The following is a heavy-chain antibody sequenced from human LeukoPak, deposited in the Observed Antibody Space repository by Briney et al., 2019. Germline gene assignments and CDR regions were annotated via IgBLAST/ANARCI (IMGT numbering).Heavy chain of an antibody. CDR1: GFTFSSYE. V-gene: IGHV3-20*04. CDR3: ARDLIHCSGGSCYSGLPNTHFYYYYGMDV. Sequence: GGSLRLSCAASGFTFSSYEMNWVRQAPGKGLEWVSGINWNGGSTGYGDSVKGRFTISRDNAKDSLYLQMNSLRAEDTALYYCARDLIHCSGGSCYSGLPNTHFYYYYGMDVWGQGTTVTVSS. J-gene: IGHJ6*02. D-gene: IGHD2-15*01. CDR2: INWNGGST.